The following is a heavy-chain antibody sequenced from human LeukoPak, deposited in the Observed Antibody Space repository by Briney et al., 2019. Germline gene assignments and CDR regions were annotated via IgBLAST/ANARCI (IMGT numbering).Heavy chain of an antibody. D-gene: IGHD5/OR15-5a*01. CDR1: EFTFNTYW. CDR2: ISPDGHTT. V-gene: IGHV3-7*01. CDR3: SRDPRLLDY. Sequence: GGSLRLSCATSEFTFNTYWMTWVRQAPGRGLELVAYISPDGHTTNYVDSVKGRFTIFRDNAKNSLSLDMLSLRVEDTAVYYCSRDPRLLDYWGQGTLVSVS. J-gene: IGHJ4*02.